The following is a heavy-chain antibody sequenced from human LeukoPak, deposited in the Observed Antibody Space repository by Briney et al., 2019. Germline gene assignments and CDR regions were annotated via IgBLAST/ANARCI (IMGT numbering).Heavy chain of an antibody. D-gene: IGHD3-22*01. CDR2: IIPIFGTA. V-gene: IGHV1-69*06. J-gene: IGHJ3*02. CDR1: GGTFSSYA. CDR3: ARDVKDYHDSSDYAFDI. Sequence: GASVKVSCKASGGTFSSYAISWVRQAPGQGLEWMGGIIPIFGTANYAQKFQGRVTITADKSTSTAYMELSSLRSEDTAVYYCARDVKDYHDSSDYAFDIWGQGTMVTVSS.